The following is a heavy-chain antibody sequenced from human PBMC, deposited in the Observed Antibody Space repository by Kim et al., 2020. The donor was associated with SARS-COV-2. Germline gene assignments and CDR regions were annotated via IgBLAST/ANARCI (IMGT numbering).Heavy chain of an antibody. CDR3: AGGGLGRFLEWFPPPNFDY. J-gene: IGHJ4*02. CDR1: GYTFTSYY. Sequence: ASLKVSCKASGYTFTSYYMHWVRQAPGQGLEWMGIINPSGGSTSYAQKFQGRVTMTRDTSTSTGYMGLSSLRSEDTAVYYCAGGGLGRFLEWFPPPNFDYWGQGTLVTVSS. D-gene: IGHD3-3*01. V-gene: IGHV1-46*01. CDR2: INPSGGST.